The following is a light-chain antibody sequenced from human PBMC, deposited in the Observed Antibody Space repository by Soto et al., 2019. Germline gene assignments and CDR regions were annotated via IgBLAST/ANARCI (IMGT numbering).Light chain of an antibody. CDR2: TND. V-gene: IGLV1-44*01. CDR1: RSNIGSNS. Sequence: QSVLTQPPSASGTPGQRVTISCSGSRSNIGSNSVNWYRQLPGTAPKLLIYTNDQRPAGVPDRFSGSKSGTSASLAISGLHSADDADYYCAAWDASLNAYVFGTGTKVTVL. CDR3: AAWDASLNAYV. J-gene: IGLJ1*01.